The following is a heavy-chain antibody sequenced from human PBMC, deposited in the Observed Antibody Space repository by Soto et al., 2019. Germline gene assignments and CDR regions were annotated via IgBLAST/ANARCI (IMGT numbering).Heavy chain of an antibody. D-gene: IGHD3-22*01. CDR2: IWYDGSNK. V-gene: IGHV3-33*01. J-gene: IGHJ5*02. Sequence: GSLRLSCAASGFTFSSYGMHWVRQAPGKGLEWVAVIWYDGSNKYYADSVKGRFTISRDNSKNTLYLQMNSLRAEDTAVYYCARDPQYYYDSSGYSWGQGTLVTVSS. CDR3: ARDPQYYYDSSGYS. CDR1: GFTFSSYG.